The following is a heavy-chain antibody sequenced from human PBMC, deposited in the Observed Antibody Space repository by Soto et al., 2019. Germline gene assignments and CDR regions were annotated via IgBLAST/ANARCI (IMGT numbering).Heavy chain of an antibody. Sequence: GASVKVSCKASGYTFTSYAMHWVRQAPGQRLEWMGWINAGNGNTKYSQKFQGRLTITKDTSKNQVVLTMTNTDPVDTVTYYCVHTSGGGNSACFDYWGQGALVTVSS. CDR3: VHTSGGGNSACFDY. D-gene: IGHD3-10*02. V-gene: IGHV1-3*01. CDR2: INAGNGNT. CDR1: GYTFTSYA. J-gene: IGHJ4*02.